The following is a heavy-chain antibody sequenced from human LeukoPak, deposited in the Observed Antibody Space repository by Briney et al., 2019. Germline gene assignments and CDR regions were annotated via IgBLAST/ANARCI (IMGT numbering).Heavy chain of an antibody. J-gene: IGHJ3*02. V-gene: IGHV3-30*03. CDR2: ISYDGSNK. CDR3: VSSYSSGWYSHNPDAFDI. D-gene: IGHD6-19*01. CDR1: GFTVSSNY. Sequence: GGSLRLSCAASGFTVSSNYMSWVRQAPGKGLEWVAVISYDGSNKYYADSVKGRFTISRDNSKNTLYLQMNSLRAEDTAVYYCVSSYSSGWYSHNPDAFDIWGQGTMVTVSS.